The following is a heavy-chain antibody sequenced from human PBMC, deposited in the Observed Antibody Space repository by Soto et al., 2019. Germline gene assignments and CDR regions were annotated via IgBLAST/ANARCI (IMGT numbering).Heavy chain of an antibody. V-gene: IGHV4-39*01. CDR3: ARPGPGYYGSGSQFDY. CDR2: IYYSGST. CDR1: GGSISSSSYY. D-gene: IGHD3-10*01. J-gene: IGHJ4*02. Sequence: SQTLSLTCSVAGGSISSSSYYWGWIRQPPGKGLEWIGSIYYSGSTYYNPSLKSRVTISVDTSKNQFSLKLSSVTAADTAVYYCARPGPGYYGSGSQFDYWGQGTLVTVS.